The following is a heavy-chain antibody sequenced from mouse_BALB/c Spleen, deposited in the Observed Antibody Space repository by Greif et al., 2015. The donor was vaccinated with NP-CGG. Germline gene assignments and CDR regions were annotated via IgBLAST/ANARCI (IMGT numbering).Heavy chain of an antibody. CDR2: ILPGSGST. D-gene: IGHD1-1*01. J-gene: IGHJ3*01. CDR1: GYTFSSYW. CDR3: ASRYYY. Sequence: VKVVESGAELMKPGASVKISCKATGYTFSSYWIEWVKQRPGHGLEWIGEILPGSGSTNYNEKFKGKATFTADTSSNPAYMQLSGLTSEDSAVYYCASRYYYWGQGTLVTVSA. V-gene: IGHV1-9*01.